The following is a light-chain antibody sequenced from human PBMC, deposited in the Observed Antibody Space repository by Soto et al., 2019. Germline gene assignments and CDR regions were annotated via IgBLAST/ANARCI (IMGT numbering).Light chain of an antibody. CDR2: DVT. Sequence: QSALTQPASVSGSPGQSITISCTGSSSDIGAYNYVSWYQQHPGKAPKLMIYDVTNRPSGLSNRFSGSKSGSTASLTISGLQSEDEADYYCSSYTSSRIRVFGGGTKLTVL. CDR1: SSDIGAYNY. V-gene: IGLV2-14*01. J-gene: IGLJ3*02. CDR3: SSYTSSRIRV.